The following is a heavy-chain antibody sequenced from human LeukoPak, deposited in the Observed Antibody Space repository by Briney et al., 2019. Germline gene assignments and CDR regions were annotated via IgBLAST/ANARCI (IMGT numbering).Heavy chain of an antibody. CDR2: ISDSSGTI. D-gene: IGHD2-2*01. CDR3: ARNLPAADY. Sequence: GGSLRLSCAASGFTFSSYWMSWVRQAPGKGLEWVSYISDSSGTIYYADSVKGRFTISRDNAKNSLYLQMNSLRAEDTAVYYCARNLPAADYWGQGTLVTVSS. V-gene: IGHV3-48*04. CDR1: GFTFSSYW. J-gene: IGHJ4*02.